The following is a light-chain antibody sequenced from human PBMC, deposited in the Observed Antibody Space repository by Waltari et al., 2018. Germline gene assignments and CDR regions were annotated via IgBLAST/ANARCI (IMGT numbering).Light chain of an antibody. CDR2: EDN. CDR3: QSYDTNNGV. J-gene: IGLJ3*02. Sequence: NFMLTQPLSVSESPGKTVTISCTRSSGNIASNFVQWYQQRPGSAPTTVIHEDNQRPSGVPGRFSGFIDRSSNSAALTISGLKTEDEADYYRQSYDTNNGVFGGGTKLTVL. V-gene: IGLV6-57*03. CDR1: SGNIASNF.